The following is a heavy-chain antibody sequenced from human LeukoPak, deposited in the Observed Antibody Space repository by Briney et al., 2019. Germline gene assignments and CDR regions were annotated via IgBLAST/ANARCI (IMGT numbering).Heavy chain of an antibody. CDR2: IIPIFGTA. D-gene: IGHD6-13*01. V-gene: IGHV1-69*05. Sequence: ASVKVSCKASGFSFTNYYMHWVRQAPGQGLEWMGRIIPIFGTANYAQKFQGRVTITTDESTSTAYMELSSLRSEDTAVYYCARDSRYSSTYYMDVWGKGTTVTVSS. CDR1: GFSFTNYY. J-gene: IGHJ6*03. CDR3: ARDSRYSSTYYMDV.